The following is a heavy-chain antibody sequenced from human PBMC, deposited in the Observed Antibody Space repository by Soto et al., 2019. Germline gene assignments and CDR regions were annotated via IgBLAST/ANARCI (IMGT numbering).Heavy chain of an antibody. Sequence: QVQLQESGPGLVKPSQTLSLTCTVSGGSISSGDYYWSWIRQPPGKGLEWIGYIYYSGSTYYNPSLKSRVTISVDTSKNHFSLKLSSVTAADTAVDYCARDKGSGWYAGFDSWGQGTLVTVPS. CDR3: ARDKGSGWYAGFDS. CDR2: IYYSGST. D-gene: IGHD6-19*01. CDR1: GGSISSGDYY. J-gene: IGHJ4*02. V-gene: IGHV4-30-4*01.